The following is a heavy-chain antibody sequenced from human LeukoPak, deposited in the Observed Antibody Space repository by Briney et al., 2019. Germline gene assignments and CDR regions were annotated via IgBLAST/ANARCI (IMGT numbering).Heavy chain of an antibody. CDR2: ISAYNGNT. CDR1: GYTFTSYG. D-gene: IGHD4-11*01. V-gene: IGHV1-18*01. CDR3: ARESGYSDYGY. J-gene: IGHJ4*02. Sequence: ASVKVSCKASGYTFTSYGISWVRQAPGQGLEWMGWISAYNGNTNYAQKLQGRVTMTTDTSTNTAYMDLRSLRSDDTAVYYCARESGYSDYGYWGQGTLVTVSS.